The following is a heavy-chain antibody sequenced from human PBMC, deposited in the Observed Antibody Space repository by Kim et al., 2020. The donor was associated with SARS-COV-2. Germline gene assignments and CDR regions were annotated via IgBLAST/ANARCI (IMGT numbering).Heavy chain of an antibody. CDR3: AKGYYDSSGYYSFWYFDL. CDR2: ISGSGGST. D-gene: IGHD3-22*01. V-gene: IGHV3-23*01. J-gene: IGHJ2*01. Sequence: GGSLRLSCAASGFTFSSYAMSWVRQAPGKGLEWVSAISGSGGSTYYADSVKGRFTISRDNSKNTLYLQMNSLRAEDTAVYYCAKGYYDSSGYYSFWYFDLWGRGTLVTVSS. CDR1: GFTFSSYA.